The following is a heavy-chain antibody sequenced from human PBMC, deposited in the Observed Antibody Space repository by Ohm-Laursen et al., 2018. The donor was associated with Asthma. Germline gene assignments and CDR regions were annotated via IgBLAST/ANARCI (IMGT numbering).Heavy chain of an antibody. CDR2: IIPIFGTA. CDR3: ARAFPNPAAAGNDAFDI. CDR1: GGTFSSYA. J-gene: IGHJ3*02. Sequence: SVKVSCKASGGTFSSYAISWVRQAPGQGLEWMGGIIPIFGTANYAQKFQGRVTITADESTSTAYMELSSLRSEDTAVYYCARAFPNPAAAGNDAFDIWGQGTMVTVSS. V-gene: IGHV1-69*13. D-gene: IGHD6-13*01.